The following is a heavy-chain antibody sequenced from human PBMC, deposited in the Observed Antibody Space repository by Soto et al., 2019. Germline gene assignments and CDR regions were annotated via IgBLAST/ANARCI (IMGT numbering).Heavy chain of an antibody. Sequence: GGSLRLSCTASEYTFGNYGVSWFRQAQEKGLEWVGLIRDKANGATTQYAASVKGRFTISRDDPNFNAYLQMSSLKTEDTALYYCTRIYGTGTYLPDYWGQGTLVTVSS. D-gene: IGHD3-10*01. J-gene: IGHJ4*02. CDR1: EYTFGNYG. CDR2: IRDKANGATT. V-gene: IGHV3-49*03. CDR3: TRIYGTGTYLPDY.